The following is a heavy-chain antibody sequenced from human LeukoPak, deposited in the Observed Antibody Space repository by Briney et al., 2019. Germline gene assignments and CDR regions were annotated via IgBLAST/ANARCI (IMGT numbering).Heavy chain of an antibody. J-gene: IGHJ4*02. CDR1: GYTFTDYY. V-gene: IGHV1-2*02. CDR2: INSNSGGT. CDR3: ARGGISMIVVDLTYHFDY. Sequence: GASVKVSCKASGYTFTDYYIHWVRQAPGQGLEWMGWINSNSGGTNFPQKFQGRVTMTRDTSISTAYMELSRLRSDDTAVYYCARGGISMIVVDLTYHFDYWGQGTLVIVSS. D-gene: IGHD3-22*01.